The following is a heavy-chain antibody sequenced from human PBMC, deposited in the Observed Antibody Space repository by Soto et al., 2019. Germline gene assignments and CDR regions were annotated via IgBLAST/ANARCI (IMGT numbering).Heavy chain of an antibody. Sequence: GESLKISCKGSGYSFTSYWIGWVRQMPGKGLEWMGIIYPGDSDTRYSPSFQGRVTISADKSISTAYLQWSSLKASDTAMYYCASTSSGWYGLGTDDAFDIWGQGTMVTVSS. CDR1: GYSFTSYW. CDR3: ASTSSGWYGLGTDDAFDI. D-gene: IGHD6-19*01. J-gene: IGHJ3*02. CDR2: IYPGDSDT. V-gene: IGHV5-51*01.